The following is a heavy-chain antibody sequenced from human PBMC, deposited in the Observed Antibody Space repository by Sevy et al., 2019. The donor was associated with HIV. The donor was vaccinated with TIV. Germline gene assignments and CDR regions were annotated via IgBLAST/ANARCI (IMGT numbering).Heavy chain of an antibody. D-gene: IGHD6-13*01. CDR1: GGSISSYY. V-gene: IGHV4-4*07. Sequence: SETLSLTCTVSGGSISSYYWSWIRQPAGKGLEWIGRIYTSGSTNYNPSLKSRVTMSVDTSKNQFSLKLSCVTAADTAVYYCAGDGGIAAAGTADYYYGMDVWGQGTTVTVSS. J-gene: IGHJ6*02. CDR2: IYTSGST. CDR3: AGDGGIAAAGTADYYYGMDV.